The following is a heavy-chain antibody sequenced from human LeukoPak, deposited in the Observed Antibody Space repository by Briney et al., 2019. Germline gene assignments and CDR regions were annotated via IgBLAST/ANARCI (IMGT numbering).Heavy chain of an antibody. D-gene: IGHD6-13*01. CDR1: GGSFSGYY. V-gene: IGHV4-34*01. J-gene: IGHJ4*02. CDR2: INHSGST. CDR3: ARGDPTPAAGTLFDY. Sequence: SETLSLTCAVYGGSFSGYYWSWIRQPPGKGLEWIGEINHSGSTNYNPSLKSRVTISVDTSKNQFSLKLSSVTAADTAVYYCARGDPTPAAGTLFDYWGQGTLVTVSS.